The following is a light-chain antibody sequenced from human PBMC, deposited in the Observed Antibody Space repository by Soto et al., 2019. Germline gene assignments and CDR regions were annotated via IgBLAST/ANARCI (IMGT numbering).Light chain of an antibody. CDR2: DAS. V-gene: IGKV1-33*01. Sequence: DIQMTQSPSSLSASVGDRVTISCQASQDITDYLNWYQQKPGKAPRLLIYDASNLETGVPSRFSGSGSGTNFTLTIRSLQPEDIATYYCQQAEALVLRFGGGTKVEIK. CDR1: QDITDY. CDR3: QQAEALVLR. J-gene: IGKJ4*02.